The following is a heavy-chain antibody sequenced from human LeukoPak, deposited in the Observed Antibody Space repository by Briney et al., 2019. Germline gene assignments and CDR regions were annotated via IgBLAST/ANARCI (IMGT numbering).Heavy chain of an antibody. CDR2: IFYSESL. CDR1: GASISSHY. V-gene: IGHV4-59*11. Sequence: SETLSLTCTVSGASISSHYWSWIRQPPGKGLEWIGYIFYSESLNYNPSLKSRVAISVDTSKDQFSLRLTSVTAADTAVYFCARGGGYSGSSFDYWGQGTLVTVSS. CDR3: ARGGGYSGSSFDY. D-gene: IGHD1-26*01. J-gene: IGHJ4*02.